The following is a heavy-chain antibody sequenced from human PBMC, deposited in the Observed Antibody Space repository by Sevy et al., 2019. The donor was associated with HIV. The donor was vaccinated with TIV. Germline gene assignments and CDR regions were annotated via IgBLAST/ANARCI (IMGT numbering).Heavy chain of an antibody. CDR3: ARLVSATGTDRLRRYGIDV. CDR2: INHSGST. J-gene: IGHJ6*02. D-gene: IGHD1-1*01. Sequence: SETLSLTCAVYGGSFSGYYWSWIRQPPGKGLECIGEINHSGSTNYNPSLKSRVTISVDTSKNQFSLKLSSETAADTAVYYCARLVSATGTDRLRRYGIDVWGQGTTVTVSS. CDR1: GGSFSGYY. V-gene: IGHV4-34*01.